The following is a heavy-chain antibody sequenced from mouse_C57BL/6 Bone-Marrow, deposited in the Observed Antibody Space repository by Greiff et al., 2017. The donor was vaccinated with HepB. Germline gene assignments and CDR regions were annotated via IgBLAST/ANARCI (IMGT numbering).Heavy chain of an antibody. D-gene: IGHD2-5*01. V-gene: IGHV14-1*01. CDR1: GFNIKDYY. J-gene: IGHJ3*01. CDR2: IDPEDGDT. Sequence: EVQVVESGAELVRPGASVKLSCTASGFNIKDYYMHWVKQRPEQGLEWIGRIDPEDGDTEYAPKFQGKATMTADTSSNTAYLQLSSLTSEDTAVYYCTTFSYSNYAAWFAYWGQGTLVTVSA. CDR3: TTFSYSNYAAWFAY.